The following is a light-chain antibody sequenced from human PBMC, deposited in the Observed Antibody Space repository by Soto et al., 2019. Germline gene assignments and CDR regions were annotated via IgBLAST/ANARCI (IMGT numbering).Light chain of an antibody. Sequence: DIKMTQSPSTLSASVGDRVTITCRASQSISSWLAWYLQKPGKAPKLLIYEARNLESGVPSRFSGSGSGTEFTLTVSSLQPDDFATYYCQQYDSYPSTFGQGTKVDIK. CDR3: QQYDSYPST. J-gene: IGKJ1*01. V-gene: IGKV1-5*01. CDR2: EAR. CDR1: QSISSW.